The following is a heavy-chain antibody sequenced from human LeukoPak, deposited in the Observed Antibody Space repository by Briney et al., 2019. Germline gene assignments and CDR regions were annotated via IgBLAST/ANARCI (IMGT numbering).Heavy chain of an antibody. CDR2: LYHSGST. V-gene: IGHV4-59*08. Sequence: SETLSLTCTVSGXSITSYYWSWIRQPPGKGLESIGALYHSGSTNDNPYLKSRVTTSVDTSKPQFSLKLSSVTAADTAVYYCARRGYYYDSSHYYYFDYWGQGTLVTVSS. J-gene: IGHJ4*02. CDR3: ARRGYYYDSSHYYYFDY. CDR1: GXSITSYY. D-gene: IGHD3-22*01.